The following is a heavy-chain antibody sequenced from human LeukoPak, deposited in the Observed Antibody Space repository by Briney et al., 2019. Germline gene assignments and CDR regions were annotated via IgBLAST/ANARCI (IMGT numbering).Heavy chain of an antibody. CDR2: ISYDGSSE. D-gene: IGHD6-13*01. CDR1: GFTFSSYG. J-gene: IGHJ4*02. CDR3: ARGVRAAAGTLGDY. Sequence: GGSLRLSCVGSGFTFSSYGIHWVRQLPGKGPEWVAIISYDGSSEFYADSVKGRFKISRDNSKNTVNLQMNSLGVEDTAVYYCARGVRAAAGTLGDYWGQGTLVTVSS. V-gene: IGHV3-30*03.